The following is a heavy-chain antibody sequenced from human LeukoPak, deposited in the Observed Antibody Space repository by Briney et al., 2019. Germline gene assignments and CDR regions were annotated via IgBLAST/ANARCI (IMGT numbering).Heavy chain of an antibody. CDR1: GYTFTSYY. Sequence: ASVKVSCKASGYTFTSYYMHWVRQAPGQGPEWMGIINPSGGSTSYAQKFQGRVTMTRDTSTSTVYMELSSLRSEDTAVYCCAREGISSRVHYGMDVWGQGTTVTVSS. CDR3: AREGISSRVHYGMDV. V-gene: IGHV1-46*01. J-gene: IGHJ6*02. CDR2: INPSGGST. D-gene: IGHD6-13*01.